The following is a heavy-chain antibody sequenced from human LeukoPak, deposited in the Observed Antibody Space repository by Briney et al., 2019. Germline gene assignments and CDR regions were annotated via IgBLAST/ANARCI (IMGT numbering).Heavy chain of an antibody. D-gene: IGHD3-22*01. Sequence: PGRSLRLSCAASGFTFDDYAMHWVRQAPGKGLEWVSGISWNSGSIGYADSVKGRLTISRDNAKNSLYPQMNSLRAEDTALYYCAKDRLYYYDSSGCYFDYWGQGTLVTVSS. J-gene: IGHJ4*02. V-gene: IGHV3-9*01. CDR2: ISWNSGSI. CDR3: AKDRLYYYDSSGCYFDY. CDR1: GFTFDDYA.